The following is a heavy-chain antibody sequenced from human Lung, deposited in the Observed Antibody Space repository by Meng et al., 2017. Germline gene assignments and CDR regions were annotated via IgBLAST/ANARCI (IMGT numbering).Heavy chain of an antibody. D-gene: IGHD3-22*01. Sequence: QVQLQESGPGLVKPSGTLSLTCAVSGGSISSNNWWSWVRQTPGRGLEWIGEVYHSGSTNYNPSLKSRVIISVNNSKNQFSLKLTSVTAADTAVYYCARDDSGYADFDSWGQGTLVTDSS. CDR1: GGSISSNNW. CDR2: VYHSGST. CDR3: ARDDSGYADFDS. V-gene: IGHV4-4*02. J-gene: IGHJ4*02.